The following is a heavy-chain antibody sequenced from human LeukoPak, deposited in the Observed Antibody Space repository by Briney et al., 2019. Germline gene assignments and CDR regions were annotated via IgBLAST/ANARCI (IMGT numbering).Heavy chain of an antibody. V-gene: IGHV3-11*01. J-gene: IGHJ6*02. D-gene: IGHD1-14*01. CDR3: ARDAPDAYYYYGMDV. CDR2: ISSSGSTI. Sequence: GGSLRLSCAASGFTFSAYYMSWIRQAPGKGLEWVSYISSSGSTIYYADSVKGRFTISRDNAKNSLYLQMNSLRAEDTAVYYCARDAPDAYYYYGMDVWGQGTTVTVSS. CDR1: GFTFSAYY.